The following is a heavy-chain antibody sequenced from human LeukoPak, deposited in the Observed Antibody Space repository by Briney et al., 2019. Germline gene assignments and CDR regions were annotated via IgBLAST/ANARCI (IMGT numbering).Heavy chain of an antibody. CDR2: INHSGST. V-gene: IGHV4-34*01. Sequence: PSETLSLTCAVYGGSFSGYYWSWIRQPPGKGLEWIGEINHSGSTNYNPSLKSRVTISVDTSKNQFSLKLSSVTAADTAVYYCARVVPAAEYGMDVWGQGTTVTVS. D-gene: IGHD2-2*01. CDR3: ARVVPAAEYGMDV. J-gene: IGHJ6*02. CDR1: GGSFSGYY.